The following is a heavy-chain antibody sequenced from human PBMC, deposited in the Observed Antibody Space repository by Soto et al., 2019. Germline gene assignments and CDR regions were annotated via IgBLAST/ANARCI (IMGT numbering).Heavy chain of an antibody. CDR2: ISGSGDST. D-gene: IGHD6-19*01. V-gene: IGHV3-23*01. CDR3: AKERSSGWSVDY. CDR1: GFTFSTYA. J-gene: IGHJ4*02. Sequence: EVQLLESGGGLVQPGGSLRLSCAASGFTFSTYAMNWVRQAPGKGLEWVSGISGSGDSTYYGDSVKGRFTVSRDNSKNTLYLQMNSLRGEDTAVFYCAKERSSGWSVDYWGQGTLVTVSP.